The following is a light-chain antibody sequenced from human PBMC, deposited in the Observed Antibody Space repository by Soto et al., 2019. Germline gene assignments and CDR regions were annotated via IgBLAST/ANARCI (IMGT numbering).Light chain of an antibody. CDR2: GAS. CDR1: QSVTSS. CDR3: QQYNNWPLT. J-gene: IGKJ4*01. V-gene: IGKV3-15*01. Sequence: TVMTQSPGTLSVSPGESATLSCRASQSVTSSLAWYQQTPGQAPRLLIYGASTRATGIPARFSGSGSGTEFTLAISSLQSEDFAIYYCQQYNNWPLTFGGGTKVEI.